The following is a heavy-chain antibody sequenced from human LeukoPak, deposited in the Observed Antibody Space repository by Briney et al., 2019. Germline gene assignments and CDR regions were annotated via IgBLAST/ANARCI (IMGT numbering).Heavy chain of an antibody. CDR3: ARIVDTTMIISY. CDR2: INPSGGNT. CDR1: GYTFTTYY. V-gene: IGHV1-46*03. Sequence: ASVKVSCKXSGYTFTTYYMHWVRQAPGQGLEWMGMINPSGGNTSYAQKFQGRVTMTRDTSTSTVYMELSSLRSDDTAVYYCARIVDTTMIISYWGQGTLVTVSS. D-gene: IGHD5-18*01. J-gene: IGHJ4*02.